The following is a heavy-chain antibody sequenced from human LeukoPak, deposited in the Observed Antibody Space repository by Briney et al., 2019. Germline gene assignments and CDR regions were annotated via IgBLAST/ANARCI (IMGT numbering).Heavy chain of an antibody. V-gene: IGHV4-59*12. D-gene: IGHD1-26*01. J-gene: IGHJ4*02. CDR2: IYYSGNT. CDR1: GGSISSYY. Sequence: SETLSLTCTVSGGSISSYYWSWIRQPPGKGLEWVGYIYYSGNTNYNPSLKSRVTISVDTSKNQFSLKLSSVTAADTAVYYCAGVYSGSYYPSFDYWGQGTLVTVSS. CDR3: AGVYSGSYYPSFDY.